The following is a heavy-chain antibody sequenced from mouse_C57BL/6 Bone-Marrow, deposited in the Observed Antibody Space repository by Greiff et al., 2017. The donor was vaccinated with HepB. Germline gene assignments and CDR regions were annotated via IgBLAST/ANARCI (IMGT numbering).Heavy chain of an antibody. V-gene: IGHV14-4*01. CDR2: IDPENGDT. CDR1: GFNIKDDY. CDR3: TKDSNYSYYYAIDY. D-gene: IGHD2-5*01. Sequence: EVQLQQSGAELVRPGASVKLSCTASGFNIKDDYMHWVKQRPEQGLEWIGWIDPENGDTEYASKFQGKATITADTSSNTAYLQLSSLTAEDTAVYYCTKDSNYSYYYAIDYWGRGTTVTVSS. J-gene: IGHJ4*01.